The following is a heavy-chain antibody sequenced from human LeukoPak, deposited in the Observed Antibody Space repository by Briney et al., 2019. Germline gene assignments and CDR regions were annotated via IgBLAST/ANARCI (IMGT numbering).Heavy chain of an antibody. CDR2: IYYTGST. V-gene: IGHV4-59*01. Sequence: SETLSLTCTVSGGSISTYYWSWIRQPPGKGLEWIGYIYYTGSTNYNPSLKSRVTLSADTSKNQFSLNLSSVTAADTAVYYCARVDSINWYDSRGYFDYWGQGTLVTVSS. D-gene: IGHD6-13*01. J-gene: IGHJ4*02. CDR1: GGSISTYY. CDR3: ARVDSINWYDSRGYFDY.